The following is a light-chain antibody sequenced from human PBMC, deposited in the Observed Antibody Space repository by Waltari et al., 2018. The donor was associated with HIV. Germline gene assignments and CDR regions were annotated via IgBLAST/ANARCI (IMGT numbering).Light chain of an antibody. CDR3: QQYGSSPLT. CDR2: GAS. Sequence: IVLTQSPGTVSLSPGERATLSCRADETVSRGYLAWYQQKPGPAPRLLIYGASIRASGVPDRFSGSGSVTDFTLTISRLEPEDFAVYLCQQYGSSPLTFGGGTRVEI. V-gene: IGKV3-20*01. CDR1: ETVSRGY. J-gene: IGKJ4*01.